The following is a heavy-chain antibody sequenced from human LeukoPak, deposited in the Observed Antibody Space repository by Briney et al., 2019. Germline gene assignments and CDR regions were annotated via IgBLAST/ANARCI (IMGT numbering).Heavy chain of an antibody. CDR1: GGSISSYY. J-gene: IGHJ3*02. CDR3: ARQNGAFDI. V-gene: IGHV4-59*08. Sequence: ASETLSLTCTVSGGSISSYYWSWIRQPPGKGLEWIGYIYYSGSTNYNPSLKSRVTISVDTSKNQFSLKLSSVTAADTAVYYCARQNGAFDIWGQGTMVTVSS. D-gene: IGHD2-8*01. CDR2: IYYSGST.